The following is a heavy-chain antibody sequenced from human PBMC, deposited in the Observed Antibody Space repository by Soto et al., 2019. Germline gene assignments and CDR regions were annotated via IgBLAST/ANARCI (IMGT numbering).Heavy chain of an antibody. CDR1: GGSISGFY. Sequence: SETLSLTCTVSGGSISGFYWSWIRQPPGKGLEWIGYIYYSGSTNYNPSLESRVTISVDTSKNQFSLKLTSLSAADTAVYFCARDRYGLDCWGQGTTVTVSS. CDR3: ARDRYGLDC. V-gene: IGHV4-59*12. CDR2: IYYSGST. J-gene: IGHJ6*02.